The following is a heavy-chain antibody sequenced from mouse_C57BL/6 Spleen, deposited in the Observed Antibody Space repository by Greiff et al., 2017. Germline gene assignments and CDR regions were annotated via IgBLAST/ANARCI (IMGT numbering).Heavy chain of an antibody. J-gene: IGHJ3*01. CDR2: IDPANGNT. Sequence: VQLKQSVAELVRPGASVKLSCTASGFNIKNTYMHWVKQRPEQGLEWIGRIDPANGNTKYAPKFQGKATITADTSSNTAYLQLSSLTSEDTAIYYCARGDYGNYDWFAYWGQGTLVTVSA. CDR3: ARGDYGNYDWFAY. D-gene: IGHD2-1*01. CDR1: GFNIKNTY. V-gene: IGHV14-3*01.